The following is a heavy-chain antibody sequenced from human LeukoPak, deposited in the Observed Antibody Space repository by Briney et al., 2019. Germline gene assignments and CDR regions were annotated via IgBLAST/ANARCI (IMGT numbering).Heavy chain of an antibody. CDR2: IYTSGST. Sequence: PSQTLSLTCTVSGGSISSGSYYWSWIRQPAGKGLEWIGRIYTSGSTNYNPSLKSRVTISVDTSKNQFSLKLSSVTAADTAVYYCARITLARRPRPEASDYWGQGTLVTVSS. CDR1: GGSISSGSYY. J-gene: IGHJ4*02. CDR3: ARITLARRPRPEASDY. D-gene: IGHD6-6*01. V-gene: IGHV4-61*02.